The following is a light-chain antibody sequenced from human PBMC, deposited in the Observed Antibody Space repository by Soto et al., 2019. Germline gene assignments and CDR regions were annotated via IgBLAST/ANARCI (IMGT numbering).Light chain of an antibody. CDR2: DVS. Sequence: DIQMTQSPSTLSASVGDRVTITCRASQGIRSWLAWYQHKAGKAPKVLIYDVSTLESGVPSRFSGSGSGAEFPLTSSRVHPDDFATYYCQQYISYPYTFGQGTKLEIK. V-gene: IGKV1-5*01. J-gene: IGKJ2*01. CDR3: QQYISYPYT. CDR1: QGIRSW.